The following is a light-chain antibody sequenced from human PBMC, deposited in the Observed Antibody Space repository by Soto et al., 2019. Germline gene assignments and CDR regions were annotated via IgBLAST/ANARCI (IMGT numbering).Light chain of an antibody. CDR2: DAS. Sequence: EIVLTQSPATLSLSPGERATLSCRASQSVSTYLAWYQQKPGQAPRLLIYDASRRATGIPARFSGSGSGTDLPLTITSLEPEDFAVYYCQQRSKWPPPFGGGTKVEIK. CDR3: QQRSKWPPP. J-gene: IGKJ4*01. V-gene: IGKV3-11*01. CDR1: QSVSTY.